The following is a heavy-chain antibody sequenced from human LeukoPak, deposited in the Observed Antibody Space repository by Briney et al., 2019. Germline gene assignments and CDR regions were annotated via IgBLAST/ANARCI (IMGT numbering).Heavy chain of an antibody. CDR2: IFHSGST. D-gene: IGHD1-1*01. CDR1: GFIFGDYA. V-gene: IGHV4-4*01. CDR3: VGETPPTGQPPLAY. J-gene: IGHJ4*02. Sequence: KTGGSLRLSCTGSGFIFGDYAMSWVRQPPGKGLEWIGEIFHSGSTNYNPSLESRVTISLDKSKNQFSLKLTSVTAADTAVYFCVGETPPTGQPPLAYWGQGTLVTVSS.